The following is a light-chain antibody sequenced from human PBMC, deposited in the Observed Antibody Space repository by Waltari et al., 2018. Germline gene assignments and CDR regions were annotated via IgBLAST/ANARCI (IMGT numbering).Light chain of an antibody. CDR2: DVT. J-gene: IGLJ2*01. CDR3: CSYGGSYSFVV. Sequence: QSALTPPRSVSGSPGQSVTISCTGTSSDVVGDNYVSWYQQHPGKAPKLIIYDVTKRPSGVPDRFSGSKSGNTASLTISGLQAEDEADYYCCSYGGSYSFVVFGGGTKLTVL. CDR1: SSDVVGDNY. V-gene: IGLV2-11*01.